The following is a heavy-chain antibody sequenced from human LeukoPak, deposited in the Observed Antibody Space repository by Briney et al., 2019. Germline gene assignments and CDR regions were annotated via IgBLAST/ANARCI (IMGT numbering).Heavy chain of an antibody. J-gene: IGHJ4*01. CDR1: GFTFSSYG. Sequence: GRSLRLSCAASGFTFSSYGMHWVRQAPGKGLEWVAVISYDGSNKYYADSVKGRFTISRDNSKNTLYLQMNSLRAEDTAVYYCAKGGRIAARQLAYWGQEPWSPSPQ. CDR3: AKGGRIAARQLAY. D-gene: IGHD6-6*01. V-gene: IGHV3-30*18. CDR2: ISYDGSNK.